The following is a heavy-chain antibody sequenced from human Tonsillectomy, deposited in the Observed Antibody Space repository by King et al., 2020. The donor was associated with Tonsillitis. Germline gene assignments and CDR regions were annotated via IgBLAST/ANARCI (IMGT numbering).Heavy chain of an antibody. Sequence: VQLVESGGGLVKPGGSLRLSCAASGFTFSSYSMNWVRQAPGKGLEWVSSISSSSIYIYYADSVKGRFTISRDNAKNSLYLQMNSRRAEDTAVYYCARAYSSSSPFDYWGQGTLVTVSS. V-gene: IGHV3-21*01. D-gene: IGHD6-6*01. J-gene: IGHJ4*02. CDR1: GFTFSSYS. CDR3: ARAYSSSSPFDY. CDR2: ISSSSIYI.